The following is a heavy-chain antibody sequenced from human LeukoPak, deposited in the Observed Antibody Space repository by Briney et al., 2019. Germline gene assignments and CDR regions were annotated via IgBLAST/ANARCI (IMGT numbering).Heavy chain of an antibody. CDR3: ARKLGYCSSTSCYWDY. Sequence: GGSLRLSCAASGFTFSSYAMSWVRQAPGKGLEWVSAISGSGGSTYYADSVKGRFTISRDNAKNSLYLQMNSLRAEDTAVYYCARKLGYCSSTSCYWDYWGQGTLVTVSS. D-gene: IGHD2-2*01. J-gene: IGHJ4*02. CDR2: ISGSGGST. V-gene: IGHV3-23*01. CDR1: GFTFSSYA.